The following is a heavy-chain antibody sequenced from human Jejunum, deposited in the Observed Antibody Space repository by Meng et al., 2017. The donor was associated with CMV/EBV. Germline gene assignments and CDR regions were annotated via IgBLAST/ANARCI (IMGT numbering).Heavy chain of an antibody. CDR2: IYYSGST. D-gene: IGHD6-19*01. CDR1: GGSVSSGGYY. CDR3: ARVSSGWDYFDY. V-gene: IGHV4-31*03. J-gene: IGHJ4*02. Sequence: QVQPGAPGPGLAKPSQTLPLPCTVSGGSVSSGGYYWTWIRQHPGNGLEWFGHIYYSGSTFYNPSLKRRVIISIGTSKNQFSLNLRSVTAADTAVYYCARVSSGWDYFDYWGQGTLVTVSS.